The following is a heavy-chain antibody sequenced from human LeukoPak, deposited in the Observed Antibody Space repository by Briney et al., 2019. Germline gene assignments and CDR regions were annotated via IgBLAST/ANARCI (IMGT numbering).Heavy chain of an antibody. J-gene: IGHJ3*02. CDR1: GGSISSGDYY. Sequence: SETLSLTCTVSGGSISSGDYYWSWIRQPPGKGLEWIGYIYYSGSTYYNPSLKSRVTISVDTSKNQFSLKLSSVTAADTAVYYCARVKPLNQYYYDSSGYTSAFDIWGQGTMVTVSS. V-gene: IGHV4-30-4*08. CDR2: IYYSGST. CDR3: ARVKPLNQYYYDSSGYTSAFDI. D-gene: IGHD3-22*01.